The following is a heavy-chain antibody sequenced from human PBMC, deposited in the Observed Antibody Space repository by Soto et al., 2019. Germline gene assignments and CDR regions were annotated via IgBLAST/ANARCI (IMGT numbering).Heavy chain of an antibody. CDR2: IYYSGST. CDR3: ARGRSGYCSSTSCWGYYYYGMDV. J-gene: IGHJ6*02. V-gene: IGHV4-61*08. CDR1: GGSISSGGYS. D-gene: IGHD2-2*03. Sequence: SETLSLTCAVSGGSISSGGYSWSWIRQPPGKGLEWIGYIYYSGSTNYNPSLKSRVTISVDTSKNQFSLKLSSVTAADTAVYYCARGRSGYCSSTSCWGYYYYGMDVWGQGTTVTVSS.